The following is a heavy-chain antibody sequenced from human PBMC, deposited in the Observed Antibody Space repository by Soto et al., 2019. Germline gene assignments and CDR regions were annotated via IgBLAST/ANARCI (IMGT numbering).Heavy chain of an antibody. CDR2: ISGSGGST. D-gene: IGHD6-13*01. V-gene: IGHV3-23*01. Sequence: GGSLRLSCAASGFTFSSYAMSWVRQAPGKGLEWVSAISGSGGSTYYADSVKGRFTISRDNSKNTLYLHMNSLRAEDTAVYYCAKTQYNSRWYGYYGMDVWGQGTTVTVSS. J-gene: IGHJ6*02. CDR1: GFTFSSYA. CDR3: AKTQYNSRWYGYYGMDV.